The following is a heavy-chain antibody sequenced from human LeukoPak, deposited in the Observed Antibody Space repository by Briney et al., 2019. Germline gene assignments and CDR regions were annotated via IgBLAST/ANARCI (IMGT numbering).Heavy chain of an antibody. V-gene: IGHV5-51*01. CDR1: GYSFTTYW. CDR2: IYPGDSDT. J-gene: IGHJ5*02. D-gene: IGHD2-15*01. Sequence: GESLQISCKASGYSFTTYWIAWVRQMPGKGLEWMGIIYPGDSDTKYSPSFQGQVTISADKSISTAYLRWSSLKASDTAMYYCARLDCSGGDCWFDPWGQGTLVTVSS. CDR3: ARLDCSGGDCWFDP.